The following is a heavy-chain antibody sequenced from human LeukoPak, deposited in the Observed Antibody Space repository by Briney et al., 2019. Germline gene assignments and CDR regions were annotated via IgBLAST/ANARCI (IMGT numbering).Heavy chain of an antibody. Sequence: SETLSLTCTVSGGSISSNSYYWGWIRQPPGKGLEWIGSIYYSGSTYYNPSLKSRVTISVDTSKNQFSLKLSSVTAADTAVYYCARPEGSGYYFDYWGQGTLVTVSS. CDR1: GGSISSNSYY. CDR2: IYYSGST. J-gene: IGHJ4*02. V-gene: IGHV4-39*01. CDR3: ARPEGSGYYFDY. D-gene: IGHD3-10*01.